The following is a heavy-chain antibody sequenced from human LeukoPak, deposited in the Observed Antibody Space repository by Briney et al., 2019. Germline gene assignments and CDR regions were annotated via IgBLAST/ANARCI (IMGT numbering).Heavy chain of an antibody. J-gene: IGHJ3*02. Sequence: PGGSLRLSCAASGFTFSSYSMNWVRQAPGKGLEWVSYISSSSTIYYADSVKGRFTISRDNAKNSLYLQMNSLRAEDTAVYYCARGRYFDWLLPNDAFDIWGQGTMVTVSS. CDR2: ISSSSTI. CDR3: ARGRYFDWLLPNDAFDI. D-gene: IGHD3-9*01. CDR1: GFTFSSYS. V-gene: IGHV3-48*01.